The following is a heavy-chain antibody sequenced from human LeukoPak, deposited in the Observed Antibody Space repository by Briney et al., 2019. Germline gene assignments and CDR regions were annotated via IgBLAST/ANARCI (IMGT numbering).Heavy chain of an antibody. V-gene: IGHV4-59*01. D-gene: IGHD3-22*01. CDR1: GGSISNYY. CDR2: IYYSGST. Sequence: PSETLFLTCTVSGGSISNYYWSWIRQPPGKGLEWIGYIYYSGSTNYNPSLKSRVTISVDTSKNQFSLKLSSVTAADTAVYYCAGSYDYYDSSGYDDAFDIWGQGTMVTVSS. CDR3: AGSYDYYDSSGYDDAFDI. J-gene: IGHJ3*02.